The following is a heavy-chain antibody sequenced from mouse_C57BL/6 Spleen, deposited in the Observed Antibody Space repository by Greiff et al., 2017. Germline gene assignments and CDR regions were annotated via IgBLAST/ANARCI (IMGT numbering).Heavy chain of an antibody. CDR2: IYPRSGNT. CDR1: GYTFTSYG. V-gene: IGHV1-81*01. CDR3: ARNYGSSYRAIDY. J-gene: IGHJ4*01. D-gene: IGHD1-1*01. Sequence: VQLQQSGAELARPGASVKLSCKASGYTFTSYGISWVKQRTGQGLEWIGEIYPRSGNTYYNEKFKGQATLTVDKSSSTAYMQLSSLTSEDSAVYYCARNYGSSYRAIDYWGQGTSVTVSS.